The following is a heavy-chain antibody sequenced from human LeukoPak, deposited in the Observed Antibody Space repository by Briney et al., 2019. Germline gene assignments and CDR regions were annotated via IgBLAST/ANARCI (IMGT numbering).Heavy chain of an antibody. CDR1: GVSISAYY. D-gene: IGHD2-15*01. V-gene: IGHV4-4*07. CDR2: IYPGESIYASENT. J-gene: IGHJ4*02. CDR3: AKGYCSGGSCYSGFDY. Sequence: SETLSLTCSVSGVSISAYYWSWIRQPAGKGLEWIGRIYPGESIYASENTNYNPSLKSRVSMSGDTSKNQVSLKLRSVTAADTAVYYCAKGYCSGGSCYSGFDYWGQGTLVTVSS.